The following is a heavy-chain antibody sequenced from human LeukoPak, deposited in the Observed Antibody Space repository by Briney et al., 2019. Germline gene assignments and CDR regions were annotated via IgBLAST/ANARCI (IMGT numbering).Heavy chain of an antibody. Sequence: SQTLSLTCTVSGGSISSGDYYWSWIRQHPGKGLEWIGYIYYSGSTYYNPSLKSRATISLDTSKKQFSLKLSSVTAADTAVYYCARAYLELRAAYYYGMDVWGQGTTDTVSS. V-gene: IGHV4-31*03. CDR2: IYYSGST. CDR3: ARAYLELRAAYYYGMDV. CDR1: GGSISSGDYY. J-gene: IGHJ6*02. D-gene: IGHD1-7*01.